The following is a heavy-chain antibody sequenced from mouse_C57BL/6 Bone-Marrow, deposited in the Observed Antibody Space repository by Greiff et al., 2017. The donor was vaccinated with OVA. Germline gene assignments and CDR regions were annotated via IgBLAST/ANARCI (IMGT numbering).Heavy chain of an antibody. CDR1: GYTFTSYW. CDR3: ARWGYSNYGWYFDV. CDR2: IDPSDSYT. Sequence: VQLQQPGAELVMPGASVKLSCKASGYTFTSYWMHWVKQRPGQGLEWIGEIDPSDSYTNYTQKFKGKSTLTVDKSSSPAYMQLGSLTSEDSAVYYCARWGYSNYGWYFDVWGTGTTVTVSS. V-gene: IGHV1-69*01. J-gene: IGHJ1*03. D-gene: IGHD2-5*01.